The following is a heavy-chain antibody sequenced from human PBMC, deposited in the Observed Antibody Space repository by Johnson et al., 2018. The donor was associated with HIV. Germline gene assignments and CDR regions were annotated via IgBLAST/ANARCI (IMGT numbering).Heavy chain of an antibody. Sequence: EQLVVSGGGVVQPGKSLRLSCAASGFTFSSYPMHWVRQAPGKGLEWVSVINWTGGSTGYADSVKCRFTISRDNAKNSLYLQMNSLRAEDTALYYCARDPSSGPLPDAFDIWGQGTMVTVSS. V-gene: IGHV3-20*04. J-gene: IGHJ3*02. CDR3: ARDPSSGPLPDAFDI. D-gene: IGHD6-19*01. CDR2: INWTGGST. CDR1: GFTFSSYP.